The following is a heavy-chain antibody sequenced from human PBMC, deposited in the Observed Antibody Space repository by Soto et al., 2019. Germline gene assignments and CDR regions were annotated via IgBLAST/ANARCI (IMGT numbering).Heavy chain of an antibody. CDR2: TYYRSKWYN. CDR3: ARDIIVMTVRTLDNCMDF. Sequence: SQTLSLTCAISGDSVSSNSAAWNWIRQSPSRGLEWLGRTYYRSKWYNDYAVSVKSRITINPDTSKNQFSLRLNSVTPEDTAVYYCARDIIVMTVRTLDNCMDFWCQGTT. J-gene: IGHJ6*02. CDR1: GDSVSSNSAA. D-gene: IGHD3-16*02. V-gene: IGHV6-1*01.